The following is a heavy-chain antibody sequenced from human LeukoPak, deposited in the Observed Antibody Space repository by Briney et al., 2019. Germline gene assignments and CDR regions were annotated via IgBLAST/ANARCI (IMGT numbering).Heavy chain of an antibody. Sequence: PGGSLRLSCAASGLTFSSYALTWVRQAPGKGLEWVSSITGSSGTTYYADSVKGRFIISRDKSKNTLYLQVNSLRDEDTAVYFCAKGDYMDVWGRGTTVTVSS. J-gene: IGHJ6*03. CDR3: AKGDYMDV. V-gene: IGHV3-23*01. CDR1: GLTFSSYA. CDR2: ITGSSGTT.